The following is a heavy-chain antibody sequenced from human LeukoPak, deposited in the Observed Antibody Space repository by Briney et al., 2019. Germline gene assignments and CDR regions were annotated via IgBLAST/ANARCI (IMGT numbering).Heavy chain of an antibody. CDR3: AIRDTAMVMY. CDR1: RFTFNTYA. V-gene: IGHV3-23*01. J-gene: IGHJ4*02. CDR2: ISADGGGT. Sequence: GGSLRLSCAASRFTFNTYAMSWARQAPGKGLEWVSAISADGGGTFYADSVRGRFTISRDNSKNTLYLQVNSLRAEDTAVYYCAIRDTAMVMYWGQGTLVTVSS. D-gene: IGHD5-18*01.